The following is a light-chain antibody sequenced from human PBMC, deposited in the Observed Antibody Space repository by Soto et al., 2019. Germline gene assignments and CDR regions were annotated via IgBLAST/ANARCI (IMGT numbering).Light chain of an antibody. CDR2: EVT. V-gene: IGLV2-14*01. Sequence: QSALTQPASVSGSPGQSITISCTGTSSDVGGYNSVSWYQQHPGKAPKLMIYEVTDRPSGVSNRFSGSQSGNTASLTISGLQAEDEAYYFCSSYSSTSHVVFGGGTKVTVL. CDR3: SSYSSTSHVV. J-gene: IGLJ2*01. CDR1: SSDVGGYNS.